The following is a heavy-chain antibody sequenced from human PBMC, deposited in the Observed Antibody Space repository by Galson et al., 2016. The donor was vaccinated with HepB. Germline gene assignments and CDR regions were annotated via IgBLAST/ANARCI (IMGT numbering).Heavy chain of an antibody. J-gene: IGHJ6*02. CDR1: GFTFSSYA. V-gene: IGHV3-33*08. CDR2: IWYDGSDK. Sequence: SLRLSCEASGFTFSSYAMSFVRQAPGKGLEWVAIIWYDGSDKYYADSVKGRFTISRDTSKNTLYLQMNSLRAEDTAVYYCARDPQYQLTHYYYYGMDVWGQGTTVTV. CDR3: ARDPQYQLTHYYYYGMDV. D-gene: IGHD2-2*01.